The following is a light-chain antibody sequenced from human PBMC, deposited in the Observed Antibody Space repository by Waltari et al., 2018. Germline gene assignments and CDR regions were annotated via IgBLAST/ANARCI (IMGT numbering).Light chain of an antibody. CDR3: QQYGSSPAYT. CDR2: GPS. CDR1: QSVRSSY. Sequence: EIVLTQSPDPLSLSPGDRAPLSCRASQSVRSSYLAWYQQKPGQAPRLLIYGPSSRATGIPDRFSGSGSGTDFTLTISRLEPEDFAVYYCQQYGSSPAYTFGQGTRLEIK. J-gene: IGKJ2*01. V-gene: IGKV3-20*01.